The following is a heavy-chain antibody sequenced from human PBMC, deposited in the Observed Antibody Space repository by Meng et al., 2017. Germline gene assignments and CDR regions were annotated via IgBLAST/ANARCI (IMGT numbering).Heavy chain of an antibody. Sequence: VPQMQSGRGGKKPGASVKGSCKASGYTFAAYWIQWVRQAPGQGLEWMGRIDPKSDNTHYAQKFQGRVTMTRDTSISTAYMELSGLRSDDTAVYYCARDEDISAAGYLLGDFWGQGTLVTVSS. D-gene: IGHD6-13*01. V-gene: IGHV1-2*06. CDR1: GYTFAAYW. CDR2: IDPKSDNT. J-gene: IGHJ4*02. CDR3: ARDEDISAAGYLLGDF.